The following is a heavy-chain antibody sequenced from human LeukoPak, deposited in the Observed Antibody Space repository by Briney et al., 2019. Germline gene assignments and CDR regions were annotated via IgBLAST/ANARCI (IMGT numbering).Heavy chain of an antibody. V-gene: IGHV4-30-4*08. Sequence: SQTLSLTCTVSGGSISSGGYYWSWIRQHPGKGLEWIGYIYYSGSTYYNPSLKSRVTISVDTSKNQFSLKLSSVTAADTAVYYCARGIEKGLAPLVYFDYWGQGTLVTVSS. CDR1: GGSISSGGYY. CDR3: ARGIEKGLAPLVYFDY. D-gene: IGHD3-16*02. J-gene: IGHJ4*02. CDR2: IYYSGST.